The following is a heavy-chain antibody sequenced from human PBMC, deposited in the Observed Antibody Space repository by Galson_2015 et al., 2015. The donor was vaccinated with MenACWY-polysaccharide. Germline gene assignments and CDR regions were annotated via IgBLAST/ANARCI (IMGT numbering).Heavy chain of an antibody. D-gene: IGHD2-2*01. Sequence: SLRLSCAASGSRFSNSGMHWVRQAPGKGLEWVAVIQYDGSNKVYADSEKGRFTISRDNSKNTVFLEMNTLGVEDTAVYYCAREGSRIVFHAFDIWAKGQWSPSLQ. CDR1: GSRFSNSG. CDR3: AREGSRIVFHAFDI. V-gene: IGHV3-33*01. CDR2: IQYDGSNK. J-gene: IGHJ3*02.